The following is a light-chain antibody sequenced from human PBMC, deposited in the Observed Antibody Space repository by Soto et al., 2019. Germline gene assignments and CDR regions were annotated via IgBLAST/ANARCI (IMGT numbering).Light chain of an antibody. J-gene: IGKJ5*01. CDR2: DAS. CDR1: QSVSNY. Sequence: EIVLTQSPATLSLSPGERATLSCRASQSVSNYLAWYQQKPGQAPRLLISDASNRATGIPARFSGSGSGTDFTLTISSLEPEDFAVYYCQQRKNWPPITFGQGTRLEIK. V-gene: IGKV3-11*01. CDR3: QQRKNWPPIT.